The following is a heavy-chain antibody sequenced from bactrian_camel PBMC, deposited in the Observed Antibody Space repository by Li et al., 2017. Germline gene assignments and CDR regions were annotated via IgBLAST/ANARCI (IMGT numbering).Heavy chain of an antibody. CDR1: GLTFADYA. CDR3: GTNFPCPFGSSTFAS. Sequence: HVQLVESGGGLVQAGGSLRLSCTASGLTFADYAMAWFRQAPGKEREGVSCVNWSGATYYSDSVKDRFTISQDNAKKTIYLQMNNLSPEDTAMYYCGTNFPCPFGSSTFASWGRGTQVTVS. V-gene: IGHV3S63*01. D-gene: IGHD6*01. J-gene: IGHJ4*01. CDR2: VNWSGAT.